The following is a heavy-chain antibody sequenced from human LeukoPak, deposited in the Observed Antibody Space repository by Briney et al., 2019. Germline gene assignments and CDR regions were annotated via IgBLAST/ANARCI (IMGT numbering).Heavy chain of an antibody. D-gene: IGHD1-26*01. J-gene: IGHJ4*02. CDR2: IRYDGSNK. CDR3: AKDFSYYSGNLDY. V-gene: IGHV3-30*02. CDR1: GFTFSSYG. Sequence: QPGGSLRLSCAASGFTFSSYGMHWVRQAPGKGLEWVAFIRYDGSNKYYADSVKGRFTISRDNSKNTLYLQMNSLRAEDTAVYYCAKDFSYYSGNLDYWGQGTLVTVSS.